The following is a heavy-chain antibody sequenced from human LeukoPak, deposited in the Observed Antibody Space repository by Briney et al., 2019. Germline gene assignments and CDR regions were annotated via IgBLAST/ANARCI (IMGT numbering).Heavy chain of an antibody. CDR3: ARGQLTGDDELFDY. V-gene: IGHV3-11*04. Sequence: GGSLRLSCASSGFTFSDYYMSWIRQAPGKGLECVSYISSSGSTIYYADSVKGRFTISRDNAKNLLFLQVNSLRAEDTAVYYCARGQLTGDDELFDYWGQGTLVTVSS. CDR1: GFTFSDYY. CDR2: ISSSGSTI. D-gene: IGHD7-27*01. J-gene: IGHJ4*02.